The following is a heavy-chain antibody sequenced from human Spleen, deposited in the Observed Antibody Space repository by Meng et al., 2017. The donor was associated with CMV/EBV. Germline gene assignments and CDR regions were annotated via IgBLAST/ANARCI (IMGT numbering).Heavy chain of an antibody. CDR2: INHRGST. CDR1: VGSFRGYY. D-gene: IGHD2-15*01. V-gene: IGHV4-34*01. CDR3: ARRRRISGWYFDY. Sequence: SPVFVGSFRGYYWSCIRHPPGKGLEWIGEINHRGSTNYNPSLKSRVTISVDTSKNQFSLKLSSVTAADTAVYYCARRRRISGWYFDYWGQGTLVTVSS. J-gene: IGHJ4*02.